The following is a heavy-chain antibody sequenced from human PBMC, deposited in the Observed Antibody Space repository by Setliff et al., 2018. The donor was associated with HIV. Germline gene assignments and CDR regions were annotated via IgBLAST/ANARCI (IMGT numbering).Heavy chain of an antibody. CDR3: VRHHDSDFSGDPDWFDP. CDR1: GGSISSSSFY. CDR2: IYYNTRT. J-gene: IGHJ5*02. D-gene: IGHD2-15*01. Sequence: PSETLSLTCNVSGGSISSSSFYWAWLRQPPGKEPEWIASIYYNTRTYYNLSLRSRVTISVDTSKNLFSLKMTSVTAADTAVYYCVRHHDSDFSGDPDWFDPWGQGILVTVSS. V-gene: IGHV4-39*02.